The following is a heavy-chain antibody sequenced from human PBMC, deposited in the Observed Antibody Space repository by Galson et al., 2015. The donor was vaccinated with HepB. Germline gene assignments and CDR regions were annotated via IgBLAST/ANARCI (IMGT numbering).Heavy chain of an antibody. Sequence: SLRLSCAASGITVSGYGMHWVRQAPGKGLEWVALISFDGGNKYYADSVKGRFTISRDDSKSALYLQMNSLRAEDTAVYFCARGLQDHYAFDIWGQGTMVTVSS. CDR1: GITVSGYG. D-gene: IGHD4-11*01. CDR3: ARGLQDHYAFDI. V-gene: IGHV3-30-3*01. J-gene: IGHJ3*02. CDR2: ISFDGGNK.